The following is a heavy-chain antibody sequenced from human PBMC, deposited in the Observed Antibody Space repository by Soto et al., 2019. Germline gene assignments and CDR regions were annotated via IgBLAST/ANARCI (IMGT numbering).Heavy chain of an antibody. CDR2: ISQDGSTK. Sequence: QVQLVESGGGVVQPGRSLRLSCAASGFTFSLYGIHWVRQAPGKGLEWLAVISQDGSTKYYADSVKGRFTVSRDNSKNSVYLQMNSLRGEDTAIYYCAKDFPSGSSRYDRFDPWGLGTSVIVS. V-gene: IGHV3-30*18. D-gene: IGHD6-19*01. J-gene: IGHJ5*02. CDR1: GFTFSLYG. CDR3: AKDFPSGSSRYDRFDP.